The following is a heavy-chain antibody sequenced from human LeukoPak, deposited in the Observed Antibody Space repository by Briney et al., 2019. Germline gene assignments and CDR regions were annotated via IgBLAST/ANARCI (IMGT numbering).Heavy chain of an antibody. V-gene: IGHV4-59*01. D-gene: IGHD6-6*01. J-gene: IGHJ5*02. CDR3: ARASSSGFDP. CDR2: IYYTGNT. CDR1: GGSISYYS. Sequence: PSETLSLTCTVSGGSISYYSWSRIRQSPGKGLEWIGYIYYTGNTNYNPSLKSRVTMSVDTSKNQFSLKLSSVTAADTAVYYCARASSSGFDPWGQGTLVTVSS.